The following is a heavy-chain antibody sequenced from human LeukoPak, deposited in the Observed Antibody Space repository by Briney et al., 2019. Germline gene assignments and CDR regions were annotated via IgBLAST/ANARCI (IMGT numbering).Heavy chain of an antibody. V-gene: IGHV3-9*03. J-gene: IGHJ4*02. CDR2: ISWNSGSI. CDR3: AKDPSGSPTYYFDY. CDR1: RFTFDDYA. D-gene: IGHD1-1*01. Sequence: GGSLRLSCAASRFTFDDYAMHWVRQAPGKGLEWVSGISWNSGSIGYADSVKGRFTISRDNAKNSLYLQMNSLRAEDMALYYCAKDPSGSPTYYFDYWGQGTLVTVSS.